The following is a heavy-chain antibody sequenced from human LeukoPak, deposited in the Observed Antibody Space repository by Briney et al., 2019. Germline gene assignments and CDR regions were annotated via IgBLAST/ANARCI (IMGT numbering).Heavy chain of an antibody. J-gene: IGHJ4*02. V-gene: IGHV3-13*03. Sequence: GGSLRLSCAACGFTFSSYDMHWVRQATGKGLEWVSAIGTAGDTYYPGSVKGQFTISRENAKNSLYLQMNSLRAEDTAVYYCAKDIGDIVLMVYDSGYFDYWGQGTLVTVSS. CDR3: AKDIGDIVLMVYDSGYFDY. CDR2: IGTAGDT. CDR1: GFTFSSYD. D-gene: IGHD2-8*01.